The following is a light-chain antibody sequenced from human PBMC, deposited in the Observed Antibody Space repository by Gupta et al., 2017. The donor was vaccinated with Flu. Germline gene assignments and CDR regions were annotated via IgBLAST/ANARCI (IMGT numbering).Light chain of an antibody. J-gene: IGKJ1*01. CDR1: QSVRSN. Sequence: IVMTQPPATQAMSPGERATLSCRASQSVRSNLAWYQQKPGQAPRLLIHRASTRATGIPARFSGSGSGSEFTLTIISLQSEDFAVYYCQQYNNWLTFGPGTKVEIK. CDR2: RAS. CDR3: QQYNNWLT. V-gene: IGKV3-15*01.